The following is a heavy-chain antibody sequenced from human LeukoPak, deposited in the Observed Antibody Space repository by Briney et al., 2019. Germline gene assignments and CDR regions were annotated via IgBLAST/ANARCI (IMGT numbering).Heavy chain of an antibody. V-gene: IGHV5-51*01. CDR3: ARSGTSGSRYFDY. Sequence: GESLRISCKGSGYSFSSYWIAWVRQMPGEGLEWMGAIYPGDSDTRYSPPFQGQVTISADRSISTAYLQWSTLKASDTAMYYCARSGTSGSRYFDYWGQGILVTVSS. J-gene: IGHJ4*02. D-gene: IGHD3-10*01. CDR1: GYSFSSYW. CDR2: IYPGDSDT.